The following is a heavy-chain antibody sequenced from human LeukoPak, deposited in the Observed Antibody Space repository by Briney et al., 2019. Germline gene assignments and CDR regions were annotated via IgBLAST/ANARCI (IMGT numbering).Heavy chain of an antibody. D-gene: IGHD4-17*01. CDR1: VFTFDDYA. Sequence: PGGSLRLSCAASVFTFDDYAMHWVRQAPGKGLEWVSGISWNSGNILYADSVKGRFTISRDNAKNSLYLQMNSLRADDTASYYCAKDPYGDSSSALFDYWGQGTLVTVSS. V-gene: IGHV3-9*01. CDR2: ISWNSGNI. J-gene: IGHJ4*02. CDR3: AKDPYGDSSSALFDY.